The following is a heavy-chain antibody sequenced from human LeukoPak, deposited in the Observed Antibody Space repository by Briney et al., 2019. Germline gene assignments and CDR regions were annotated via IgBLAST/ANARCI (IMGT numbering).Heavy chain of an antibody. D-gene: IGHD2-2*01. J-gene: IGHJ6*02. CDR2: INHSGST. Sequence: SEILSLTCAVYGGSFSGYYWSWIRQPPGKGLEWIGEINHSGSTNYNPSLKSRVTISVDTSKNQFSLKLSSVTAADTAVYYCARYCSSTSCYGYYYGMDVWGQGTTVTVSS. V-gene: IGHV4-34*01. CDR3: ARYCSSTSCYGYYYGMDV. CDR1: GGSFSGYY.